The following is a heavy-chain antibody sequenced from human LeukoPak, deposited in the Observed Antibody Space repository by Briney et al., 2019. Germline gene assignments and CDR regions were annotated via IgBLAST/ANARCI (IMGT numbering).Heavy chain of an antibody. CDR2: ISYDGSNK. CDR3: TRATVWDSGSYYSDY. J-gene: IGHJ4*02. D-gene: IGHD1-26*01. V-gene: IGHV3-30*14. CDR1: GFTFSSYA. Sequence: GRSLRLSCAASGFTFSSYAMHWVRQAPGKGLEWVAVISYDGSNKYYADSVKGRFTISRDNSKNTLNLQMNSLRVEDTAVYYCTRATVWDSGSYYSDYWGQGTLVTVSS.